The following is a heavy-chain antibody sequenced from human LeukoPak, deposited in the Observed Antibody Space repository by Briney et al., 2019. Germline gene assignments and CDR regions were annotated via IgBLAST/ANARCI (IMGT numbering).Heavy chain of an antibody. D-gene: IGHD5-12*01. V-gene: IGHV3-20*04. CDR2: INWNGGST. J-gene: IGHJ4*02. CDR1: GFTFDDYG. CDR3: ARAMRSGYDY. Sequence: GGSLRLSCAASGFTFDDYGMSWVRQAPGKGLEWVSGINWNGGSTGYADSVKGRFTISRDNAKNSLYLEKNSLRDEDTAVYYCARAMRSGYDYWGQGTLVTVSS.